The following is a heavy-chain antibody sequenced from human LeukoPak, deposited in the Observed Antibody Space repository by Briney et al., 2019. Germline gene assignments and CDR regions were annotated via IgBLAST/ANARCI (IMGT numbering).Heavy chain of an antibody. Sequence: GGSLRLSCGASGFTFTTYAMTWVRQAPGKGLEWVSSITGSGGSTYYGDSVKGRFTISRDNSKNTLYLQMNSLRAADTAVYYCAKGPTHYRVWDDYDSTVLSYWGQGTLVTVSS. V-gene: IGHV3-23*01. J-gene: IGHJ4*02. CDR2: ITGSGGST. D-gene: IGHD3-22*01. CDR1: GFTFTTYA. CDR3: AKGPTHYRVWDDYDSTVLSY.